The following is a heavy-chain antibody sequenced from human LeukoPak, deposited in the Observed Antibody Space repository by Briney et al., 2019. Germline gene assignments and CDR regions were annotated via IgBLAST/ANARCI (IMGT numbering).Heavy chain of an antibody. CDR3: ARDNGYYYDSSGYYLPNWFDP. Sequence: ASVQVTCKASGYTFTSYGISWVRQAPGQGREGMGWISAYNGNTNYAPKLQGRVTMTTDTSTSTAYMELRSLSSDNTAVYYCARDNGYYYDSSGYYLPNWFDPWGQGTLVTVSS. D-gene: IGHD3-22*01. V-gene: IGHV1-18*01. CDR1: GYTFTSYG. CDR2: ISAYNGNT. J-gene: IGHJ5*02.